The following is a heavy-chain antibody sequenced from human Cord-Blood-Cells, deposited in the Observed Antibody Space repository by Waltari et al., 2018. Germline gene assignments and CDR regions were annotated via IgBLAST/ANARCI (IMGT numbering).Heavy chain of an antibody. CDR2: IYSGGST. CDR3: AREGHSSGWSFDY. V-gene: IGHV3-53*01. Sequence: EVQLVESGGGLIQPGGSLRLSCAASGFTVSSNYMSWVRQAPGKGLVWVSVIYSGGSTYYADSVKGRFTISRDNSKNTLYLQMNSLRAEDTAVYYCAREGHSSGWSFDYWGQGTRVTVSS. J-gene: IGHJ4*02. CDR1: GFTVSSNY. D-gene: IGHD6-19*01.